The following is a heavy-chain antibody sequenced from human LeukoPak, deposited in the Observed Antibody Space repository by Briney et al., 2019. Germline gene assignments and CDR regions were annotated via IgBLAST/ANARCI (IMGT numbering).Heavy chain of an antibody. D-gene: IGHD3-10*01. CDR2: MNPNSGNT. CDR3: ARSGSGSDI. J-gene: IGHJ3*02. V-gene: IGHV1-8*01. Sequence: GQGLEWMGWMNPNSGNTGYAQKFQGRVTMTRNTSISTAYMELSSLRSEDTAVYYCARSGSGSDIWGQGTMVTVSS.